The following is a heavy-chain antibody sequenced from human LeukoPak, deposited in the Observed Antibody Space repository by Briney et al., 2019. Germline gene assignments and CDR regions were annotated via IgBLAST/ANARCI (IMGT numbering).Heavy chain of an antibody. V-gene: IGHV4-59*12. CDR2: IHYSGST. D-gene: IGHD5-18*01. CDR3: ARDYQGGYGDKTVDY. Sequence: SETLSLTCTVSGGSITNYYWSWIRQPPGKGLEWIGYIHYSGSTKYKSSLKSRVTISVDTSKNQFSLKLSSVTAADTAVYYCARDYQGGYGDKTVDYWGQGTLVTVSS. CDR1: GGSITNYY. J-gene: IGHJ4*02.